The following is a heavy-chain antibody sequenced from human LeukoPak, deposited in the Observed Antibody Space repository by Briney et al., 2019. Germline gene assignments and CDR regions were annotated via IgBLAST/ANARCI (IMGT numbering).Heavy chain of an antibody. D-gene: IGHD3-3*01. CDR1: GYTFTSYI. CDR2: ISAYNGNT. V-gene: IGHV1-18*01. Sequence: GASVKVSCKASGYTFTSYIISWVRQAPGQGLEWMGWISAYNGNTNYAQKLQGRVTMTTDTSTSTAYMELRSLRSDDTAVYYCARDREVLRFLEWLLWNPFDYWGQGTLVTVSS. J-gene: IGHJ4*02. CDR3: ARDREVLRFLEWLLWNPFDY.